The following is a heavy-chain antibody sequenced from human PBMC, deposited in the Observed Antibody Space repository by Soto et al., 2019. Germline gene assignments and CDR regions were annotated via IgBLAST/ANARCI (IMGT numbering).Heavy chain of an antibody. J-gene: IGHJ6*03. V-gene: IGHV4-39*01. CDR3: ARVLRDYPFYYYYMDV. D-gene: IGHD3-10*01. CDR2: IYYSGCT. Sequence: QLQLQESGPGLVKPSETLSLTCTVSSGSITSRTYFWAWIRQPPGKGLAWIGSIYYSGCTYYNPSLKSGVTISVDTSKNQFSLKLSSVTAADTAVYYCARVLRDYPFYYYYMDVWGKGTTVTVSS. CDR1: SGSITSRTYF.